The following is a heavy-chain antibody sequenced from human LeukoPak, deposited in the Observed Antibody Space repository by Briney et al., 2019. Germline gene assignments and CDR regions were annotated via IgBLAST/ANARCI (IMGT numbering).Heavy chain of an antibody. J-gene: IGHJ4*02. CDR3: ALLPPGIAAAFDY. D-gene: IGHD6-13*01. CDR1: GFTFSSYG. CDR2: ISSSGSNK. Sequence: PGGSLRLSCAASGFTFSSYGMHWVRQAPGKGLEWVSYISSSGSNKYYADSVKSRFTISRDNAKNSLYLQMNGLRAEDTAVYYCALLPPGIAAAFDYWGQGTLVTVSS. V-gene: IGHV3-48*04.